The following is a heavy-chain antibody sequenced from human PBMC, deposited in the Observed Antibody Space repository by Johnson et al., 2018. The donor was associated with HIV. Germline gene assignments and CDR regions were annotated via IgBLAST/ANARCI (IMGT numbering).Heavy chain of an antibody. V-gene: IGHV3-74*02. J-gene: IGHJ3*01. CDR1: GFTFSNAW. CDR3: ESSGPNWAFDF. CDR2: ISSDGTDT. Sequence: VQLVESGGGLIQPGGSLRLSCAASGFTFSNAWMSWVRQAPGKGLEWVGRISSDGTDTYYADSVKGRCHFSRDNARNTMFVQMKRMRAEDSAAYYCESSGPNWAFDFWGQGTMVTVSS. D-gene: IGHD1-1*01.